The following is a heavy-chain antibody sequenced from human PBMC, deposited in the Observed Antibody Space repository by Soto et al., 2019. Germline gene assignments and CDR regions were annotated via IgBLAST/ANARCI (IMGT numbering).Heavy chain of an antibody. V-gene: IGHV1-2*04. D-gene: IGHD6-19*01. Sequence: QVQLVQSGAEVKKPGASVKVSCKSSGYTFTGYYMHWVRQAPGQGLDWMGWINPNSGGPNYAQKFRGCINMTRDTSCSTAYMERSRLRSDDTAVYYCAVDGSAVAGTGCYYHYGMDVWVQGTTVTVAS. J-gene: IGHJ6*02. CDR1: GYTFTGYY. CDR3: AVDGSAVAGTGCYYHYGMDV. CDR2: INPNSGGP.